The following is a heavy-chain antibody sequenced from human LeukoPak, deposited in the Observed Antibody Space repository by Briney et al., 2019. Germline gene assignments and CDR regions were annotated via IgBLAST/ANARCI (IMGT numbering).Heavy chain of an antibody. CDR3: AIHTPLPLEDQWLVPPPQFDV. CDR1: GASVTNYY. J-gene: IGHJ4*02. Sequence: SETLSLTCSVSGASVTNYYWSWIRQPPGKDLEWIGYFHYSGSTTKNPSLKGRFTISFDTSKNHVSLRLNSVTAADTAVYFCAIHTPLPLEDQWLVPPPQFDVWGQGSLVTVSS. CDR2: FHYSGST. D-gene: IGHD6-19*01. V-gene: IGHV4-59*08.